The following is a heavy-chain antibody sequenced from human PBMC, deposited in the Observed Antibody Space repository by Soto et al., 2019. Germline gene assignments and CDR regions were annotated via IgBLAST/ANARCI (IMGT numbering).Heavy chain of an antibody. V-gene: IGHV3-73*01. D-gene: IGHD1-26*01. CDR1: GFTFSGSA. CDR3: TRQWALLFDY. CDR2: IRSKANSYAT. Sequence: EVQLVESGGGLVQPGGSLKLSCAASGFTFSGSAMHWVRQASGKGLEWVGRIRSKANSYATAYAASVKGRFTISRDDSKNTAYLQMNSLKTEDTAVYYCTRQWALLFDYWGQGTLVTVSS. J-gene: IGHJ4*02.